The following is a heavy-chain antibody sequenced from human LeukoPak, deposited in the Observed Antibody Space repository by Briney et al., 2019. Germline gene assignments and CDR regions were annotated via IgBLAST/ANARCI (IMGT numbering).Heavy chain of an antibody. CDR3: AKVRTGSGGYTYGVDY. D-gene: IGHD5-18*01. CDR2: ISGSGGST. Sequence: GGSLRLSCAASGFTFSSYAMSWVRQVPGKGLEWVSLISGSGGSTYYADSVKGRFTISRDNSKNTLSLQINSLRAEDTAVFYCAKVRTGSGGYTYGVDYWGQGTLVTVSS. V-gene: IGHV3-23*01. CDR1: GFTFSSYA. J-gene: IGHJ4*02.